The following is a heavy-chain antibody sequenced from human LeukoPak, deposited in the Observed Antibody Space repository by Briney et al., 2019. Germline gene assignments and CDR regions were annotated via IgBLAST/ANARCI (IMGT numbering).Heavy chain of an antibody. CDR1: GFPFNSYW. D-gene: IGHD2-15*01. CDR2: IRQDGSDK. V-gene: IGHV3-7*01. Sequence: GSLRLSCAASGFPFNSYWMSWVRQAPAKGLEWLANIRQDGSDKQYVASVKGRFTISRDNAKNSLYLQMNSLSAEDTAVYYCARHSRGSSIDDWGQGTLVTVSS. CDR3: ARHSRGSSIDD. J-gene: IGHJ4*02.